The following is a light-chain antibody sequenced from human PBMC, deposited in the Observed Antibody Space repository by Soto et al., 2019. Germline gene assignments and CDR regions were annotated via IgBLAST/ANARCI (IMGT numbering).Light chain of an antibody. CDR2: DAS. J-gene: IGKJ2*01. Sequence: DIQMTQSPSTLSASVGDRVTITCRASQSIGSWLAWYQQQPGKAPKLLIYDASTLESGVPSRFSGSGSGTEFTLTISGLQFDDSATYYCQQYNSYSYTFGQGTKLEIK. CDR3: QQYNSYSYT. CDR1: QSIGSW. V-gene: IGKV1-5*01.